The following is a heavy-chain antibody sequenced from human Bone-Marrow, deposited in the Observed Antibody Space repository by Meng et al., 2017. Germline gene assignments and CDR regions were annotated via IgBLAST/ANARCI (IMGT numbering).Heavy chain of an antibody. CDR2: IIPIFGTA. V-gene: IGHV1-69*01. J-gene: IGHJ3*02. CDR3: ARGSLAAHYAFDI. Sequence: KVSCKASGGTFSSYAISWVRQAPGQGLEWMGGIIPIFGTANYAQKFQGRVTITADESTSTAYMELSSLRSEDTAVYYCARGSLAAHYAFDIWGQGTMVTVSS. CDR1: GGTFSSYA. D-gene: IGHD6-13*01.